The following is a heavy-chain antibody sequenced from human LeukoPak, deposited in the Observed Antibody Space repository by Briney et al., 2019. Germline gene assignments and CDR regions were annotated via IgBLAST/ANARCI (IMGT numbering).Heavy chain of an antibody. CDR1: GGSLSSYY. V-gene: IGHV4-59*01. J-gene: IGHJ4*02. CDR2: IYYSGST. D-gene: IGHD3-22*01. Sequence: SETLSLTCTVSGGSLSSYYWSWIRQPPGKGLEWIGYIYYSGSTNYNPSLKSRVTISVDTSKNQFSLKLSSVTAADTAVYYCARVWEEGYYYDSSGYYPRWYFDYWGQGTLVTVSS. CDR3: ARVWEEGYYYDSSGYYPRWYFDY.